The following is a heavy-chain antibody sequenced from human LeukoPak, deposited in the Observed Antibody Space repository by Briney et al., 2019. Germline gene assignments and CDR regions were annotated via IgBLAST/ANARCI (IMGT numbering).Heavy chain of an antibody. Sequence: SVKVSCKASGGTFSSYAISWVRQAPGQGLEWMGGIIPIFGTANYAQKFQGRVTITADESTSTAYMELSSLRSEDTAVYYCAKDFSVYNYDSRVLDYWGQGTLVTVSS. CDR1: GGTFSSYA. CDR2: IIPIFGTA. V-gene: IGHV1-69*13. CDR3: AKDFSVYNYDSRVLDY. D-gene: IGHD3-22*01. J-gene: IGHJ4*02.